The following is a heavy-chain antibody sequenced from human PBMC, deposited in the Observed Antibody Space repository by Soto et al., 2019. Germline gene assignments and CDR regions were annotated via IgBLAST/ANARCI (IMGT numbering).Heavy chain of an antibody. CDR3: AKNSGWFDT. CDR2: ISGGGETT. V-gene: IGHV3-23*01. J-gene: IGHJ5*02. CDR1: GFPFSTTD. Sequence: EFQVMQSGGGLVQPGGSLRLACAASGFPFSTTDMSWVRQAPGKGLEWVSTISGGGETTYYADSVKGRFTISRDNFKNTVYLQMDGLRVDDTAVYYCAKNSGWFDTWGQGDLVTVSS. D-gene: IGHD3-10*01.